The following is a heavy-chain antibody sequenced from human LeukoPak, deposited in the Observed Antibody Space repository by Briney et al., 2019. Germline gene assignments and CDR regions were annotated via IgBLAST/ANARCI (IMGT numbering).Heavy chain of an antibody. CDR3: TTGHYGR. V-gene: IGHV3-15*04. CDR1: GFTFTSAW. D-gene: IGHD3-10*01. Sequence: PGGSLRLSCAASGFTFTSAWMNWVRQAPGKGLEWVGHIEPKTESGTTDYAAPVKGRFTISRDDSKTTLYLQMDSLKTEDTAVYYCTTGHYGRWGQGTLVTVSS. J-gene: IGHJ4*02. CDR2: IEPKTESGTT.